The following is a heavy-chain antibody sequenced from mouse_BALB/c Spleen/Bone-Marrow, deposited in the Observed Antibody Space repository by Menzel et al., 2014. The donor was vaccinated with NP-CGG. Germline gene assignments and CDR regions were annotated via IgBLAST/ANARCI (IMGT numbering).Heavy chain of an antibody. CDR3: ARLNYYGNLFV. V-gene: IGHV4-1*02. Sequence: EVQLVESGGGLVQPGGSLKLSCAASGFDFSIYWMSWVRQAPGKGLEWIGEINPDSNTINYTPSLKDKFIISRDNAKNTLYLQMSKVRSEDTALYYCARLNYYGNLFVWGAGTTVTVSS. D-gene: IGHD1-1*01. CDR1: GFDFSIYW. J-gene: IGHJ1*01. CDR2: INPDSNTI.